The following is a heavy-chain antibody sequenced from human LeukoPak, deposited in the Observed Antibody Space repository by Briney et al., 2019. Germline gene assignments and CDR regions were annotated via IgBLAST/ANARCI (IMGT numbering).Heavy chain of an antibody. Sequence: SETLSLTCAVSGYSISSGYYWGWIRQPPGKGLEWIGSIYHSGSTYYNPSLKSRVTISVDTSKKQFSLKLSSVTAADTAVYYCARLKVAVVAATYIDYWGQGTLVTVSS. J-gene: IGHJ4*02. CDR3: ARLKVAVVAATYIDY. CDR2: IYHSGST. D-gene: IGHD2-15*01. CDR1: GYSISSGYY. V-gene: IGHV4-38-2*01.